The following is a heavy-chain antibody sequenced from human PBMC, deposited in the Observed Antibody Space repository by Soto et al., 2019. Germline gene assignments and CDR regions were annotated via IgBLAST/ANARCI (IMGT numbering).Heavy chain of an antibody. V-gene: IGHV4-39*01. J-gene: IGHJ4*02. Sequence: SETLSLTCTVSGGSISSSIYYWGWIRQPPGKGLEWIGSIYYSGSTYYNPSLKSRVTISVDTSKNQFPLKLSSVTAADTAVYYCAGYDYGVDYWGQGTLVTVSS. D-gene: IGHD5-12*01. CDR3: AGYDYGVDY. CDR2: IYYSGST. CDR1: GGSISSSIYY.